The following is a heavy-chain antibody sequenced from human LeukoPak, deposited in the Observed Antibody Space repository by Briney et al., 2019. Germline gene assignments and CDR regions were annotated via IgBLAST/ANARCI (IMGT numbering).Heavy chain of an antibody. D-gene: IGHD3-10*01. CDR1: GFTFSSYW. V-gene: IGHV3-74*01. Sequence: GGSPRLSCGASGFTFSSYWMHGVRQAPGKGLVWISRINSDGSTTSYADSVKGRFTISRDNAKNTLYLQMNSLRAEDTAVYYCARGNYYGQDYWGQGTLVTVSS. CDR3: ARGNYYGQDY. CDR2: INSDGSTT. J-gene: IGHJ4*02.